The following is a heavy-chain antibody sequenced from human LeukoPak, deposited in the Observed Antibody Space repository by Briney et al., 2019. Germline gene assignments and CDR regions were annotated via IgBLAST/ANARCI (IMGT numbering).Heavy chain of an antibody. CDR3: ARDPTNYYYDSSGYYPSYFDY. Sequence: ASVKVSCKASGYTFTSYYMHWVRQAPGQGLEWMGIINPSGGSTSYAQKFQGRVTMTRDTSTSTVYMELSSLRSEDTAMYYCARDPTNYYYDSSGYYPSYFDYWGQGTLVTVSS. V-gene: IGHV1-46*01. CDR2: INPSGGST. CDR1: GYTFTSYY. D-gene: IGHD3-22*01. J-gene: IGHJ4*02.